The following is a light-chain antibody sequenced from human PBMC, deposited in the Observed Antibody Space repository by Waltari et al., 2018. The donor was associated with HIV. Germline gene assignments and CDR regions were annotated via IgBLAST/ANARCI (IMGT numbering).Light chain of an antibody. J-gene: IGKJ1*01. Sequence: DIQLTQSPSFLSASVGDRVTIPCRASQGISSYLALYQQKPGKAPKLLFYAASTLQSGVPSRFSGSGSGTEFTLTISSLQPEDFATYCCQQLNSYPRTFGQGTKVEIK. CDR3: QQLNSYPRT. CDR1: QGISSY. V-gene: IGKV1-9*01. CDR2: AAS.